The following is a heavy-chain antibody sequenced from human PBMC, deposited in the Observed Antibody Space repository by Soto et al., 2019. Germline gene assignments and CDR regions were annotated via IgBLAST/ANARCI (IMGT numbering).Heavy chain of an antibody. Sequence: QVQLQQWGAGLLKPSETLSLTCAVYGGSFSGYYWSWIRQPPGKGLEWIGEINHSGSTNYNPSLKSRVTISVDTSKNQFSLKLSSVTAADTAVYYCARGRITMIVVPNWFDPWGQGTLVTVSS. CDR1: GGSFSGYY. CDR2: INHSGST. J-gene: IGHJ5*02. V-gene: IGHV4-34*01. CDR3: ARGRITMIVVPNWFDP. D-gene: IGHD3-22*01.